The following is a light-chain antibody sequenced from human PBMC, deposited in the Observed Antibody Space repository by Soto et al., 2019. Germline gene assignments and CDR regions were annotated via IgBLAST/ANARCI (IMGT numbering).Light chain of an antibody. CDR2: IEGSGVY. J-gene: IGLJ2*01. Sequence: QSVLTQSSSASASLGSSVRLTCTLGSGHSSSTIAWHQQQPGKAPRYLMKIEGSGVYNKGSGVPARFSGSSSGADRHLTISNLQSEDEADYYCETWNSYTRVFGGGTKVTVL. V-gene: IGLV4-60*03. CDR1: SGHSSST. CDR3: ETWNSYTRV.